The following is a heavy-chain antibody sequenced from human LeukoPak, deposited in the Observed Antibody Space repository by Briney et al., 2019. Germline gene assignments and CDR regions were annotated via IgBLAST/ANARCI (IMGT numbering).Heavy chain of an antibody. CDR3: ATGAVPWYFDY. D-gene: IGHD6-19*01. J-gene: IGHJ4*02. Sequence: GGSLRLSCAASGFSFSTYVMTWVRQAPGKGLEWVSTISSSGGSTYYADSVKGRFTISRDNSKNTLCLQMNSLRAEDTAVYYCATGAVPWYFDYWGQGTLVIVSS. V-gene: IGHV3-23*01. CDR1: GFSFSTYV. CDR2: ISSSGGST.